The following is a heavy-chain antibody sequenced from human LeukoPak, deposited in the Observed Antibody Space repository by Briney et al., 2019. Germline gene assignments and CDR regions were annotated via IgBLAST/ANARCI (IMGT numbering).Heavy chain of an antibody. D-gene: IGHD3-22*01. CDR3: AREDYYDSSGYSLFDY. J-gene: IGHJ4*02. Sequence: SVKVSCKASGGTFSSYAISGVRQAPGQGLEWMGGIIPIFGTANYAQKFQGRVTITTDESTSTAYMELSSLRSEDTAVYYCAREDYYDSSGYSLFDYWGQGTLVTVSS. CDR1: GGTFSSYA. V-gene: IGHV1-69*05. CDR2: IIPIFGTA.